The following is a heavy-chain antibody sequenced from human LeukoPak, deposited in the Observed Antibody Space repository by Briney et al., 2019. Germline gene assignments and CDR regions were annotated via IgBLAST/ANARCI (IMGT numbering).Heavy chain of an antibody. V-gene: IGHV4-34*01. CDR1: GGSFSGYY. J-gene: IGHJ4*02. Sequence: PSETLSLTCAVYGGSFSGYYWSWIRQPPGKGLEWIGEINHSGSTNYNPSLKSRATISVDTSKNQFSLKLSSVTAADTAVYYCARLDRYNWNYGVHWGQGTLVTVSS. D-gene: IGHD1-7*01. CDR3: ARLDRYNWNYGVH. CDR2: INHSGST.